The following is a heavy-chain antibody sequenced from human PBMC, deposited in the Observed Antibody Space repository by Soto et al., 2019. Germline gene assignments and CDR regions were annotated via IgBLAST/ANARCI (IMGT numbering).Heavy chain of an antibody. Sequence: QVQLVQSGXXXXXXGASVKVSCKASGYTFTSYGISWVRQAPGQGLEWMGWISAYNGNTNYAQKLQGRVTMTTDTSTSTAYMELRSLRSDDTAVYYCARGRIVGATSPWVTWGQGTLVTVSS. CDR3: ARGRIVGATSPWVT. CDR2: ISAYNGNT. CDR1: GYTFTSYG. J-gene: IGHJ5*02. V-gene: IGHV1-18*01. D-gene: IGHD1-26*01.